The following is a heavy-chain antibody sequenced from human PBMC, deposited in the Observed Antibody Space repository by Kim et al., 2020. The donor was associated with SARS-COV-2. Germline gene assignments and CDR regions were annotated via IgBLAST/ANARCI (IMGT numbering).Heavy chain of an antibody. J-gene: IGHJ6*02. CDR1: GFTFSTYA. CDR2: ISASGGNT. V-gene: IGHV3-23*01. Sequence: GGSLRLSCAASGFTFSTYAMSWVRQAPGKGLEWVSSISASGGNTYYVDSVKGRFTISRDNSKNTLYLQMNSLRAEDTAVYYCAKGRRDYYSSMDVWGQGTTVTVSS. CDR3: AKGRRDYYSSMDV.